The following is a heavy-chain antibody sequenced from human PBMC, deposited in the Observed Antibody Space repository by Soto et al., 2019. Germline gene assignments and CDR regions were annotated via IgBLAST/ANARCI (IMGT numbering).Heavy chain of an antibody. V-gene: IGHV4-31*03. D-gene: IGHD3-16*02. CDR2: IYDSGST. Sequence: QVQLQESGPGLVKPSQTLSLTCTVSGGSISSGGYYWSWIRQHPGKGLEWIGYIYDSGSTYYNPSRKSRVTISVDTSKNQFSLKLSSVTAADTAVYYCARDQGRLSEGYYFDYWGQGTLVTVSS. J-gene: IGHJ4*02. CDR3: ARDQGRLSEGYYFDY. CDR1: GGSISSGGYY.